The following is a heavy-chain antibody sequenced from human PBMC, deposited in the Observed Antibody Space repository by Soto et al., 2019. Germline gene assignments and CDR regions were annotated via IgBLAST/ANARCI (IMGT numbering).Heavy chain of an antibody. V-gene: IGHV4-59*01. CDR1: GGSISSYY. CDR2: IYYSGST. D-gene: IGHD5-18*01. J-gene: IGHJ5*02. CDR3: AAMPTTGYSYGYNWFDP. Sequence: SETLSLTCTVSGGSISSYYWSWIRQPPGKGLEWIGYIYYSGSTNYNPSLKSRVTISVDTSKNQFSLKLSSVTAADTAVYYCAAMPTTGYSYGYNWFDPWGQGTLVTVSS.